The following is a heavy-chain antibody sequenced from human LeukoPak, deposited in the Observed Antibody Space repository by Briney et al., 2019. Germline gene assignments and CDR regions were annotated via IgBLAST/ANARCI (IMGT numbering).Heavy chain of an antibody. D-gene: IGHD6-19*01. Sequence: ASVTVSFKASGYTFTSYGISWVRQAPGQGLDWMGWISAYNGNTNYAQKLQGRVTMTTDTSTSTAYMELRSLRSDYTAVYSCASEAPVAGGSDAFDIWGQGTMVTVSS. CDR2: ISAYNGNT. J-gene: IGHJ3*02. CDR1: GYTFTSYG. CDR3: ASEAPVAGGSDAFDI. V-gene: IGHV1-18*01.